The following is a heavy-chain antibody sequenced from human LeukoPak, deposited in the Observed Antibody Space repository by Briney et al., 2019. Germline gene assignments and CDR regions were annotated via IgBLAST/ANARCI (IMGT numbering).Heavy chain of an antibody. V-gene: IGHV4-59*01. CDR2: IYYSGST. Sequence: PSETLSLTCTVSGGSISSYYWSWIRQPPGKGLEWIGYIYYSGSTNYNPSLKSRVTISVDTSKNQFSLKLSSVTAADTAVYYCARDRRSAMGWFDPWGQGTLVTVSS. J-gene: IGHJ5*02. CDR3: ARDRRSAMGWFDP. CDR1: GGSISSYY. D-gene: IGHD5-18*01.